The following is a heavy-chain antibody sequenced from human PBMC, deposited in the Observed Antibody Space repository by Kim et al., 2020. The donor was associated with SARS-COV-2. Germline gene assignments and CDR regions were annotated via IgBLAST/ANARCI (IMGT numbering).Heavy chain of an antibody. J-gene: IGHJ5*02. D-gene: IGHD6-19*01. CDR3: AREIAVAGTMGPNWFDP. Sequence: FQGRVTITADKSTSTAYMELSSLRSEDTAVYYCAREIAVAGTMGPNWFDPWGQGTLVTVSS. V-gene: IGHV1-69*04.